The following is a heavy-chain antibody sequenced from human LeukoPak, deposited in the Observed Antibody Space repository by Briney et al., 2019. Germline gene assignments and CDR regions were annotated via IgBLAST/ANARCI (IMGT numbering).Heavy chain of an antibody. V-gene: IGHV4-34*01. Sequence: SETLSLTCAVYGGSFSGYYWSWIRQPPGKGLEWIGEINHSGSTNYNPSLKSRVTISVDTSKNQFSLKLSSVTASDTAVYYCARGPVYYYYGMDVWGQGTTVTVSS. CDR1: GGSFSGYY. CDR3: ARGPVYYYYGMDV. CDR2: INHSGST. J-gene: IGHJ6*02.